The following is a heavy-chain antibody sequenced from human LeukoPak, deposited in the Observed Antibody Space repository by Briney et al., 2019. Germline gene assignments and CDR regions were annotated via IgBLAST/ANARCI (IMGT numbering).Heavy chain of an antibody. Sequence: GGSLRFACAASGFTFSSYWMHWVRQAPGKGLVWVSRINSDGSSTSYADSVKGRFTISRDNAKNTLYLQMNSLRVEDTAVYYCARGSYDSSGYLTPFAFYFDYWGQGTLVTVSS. CDR2: INSDGSST. CDR1: GFTFSSYW. CDR3: ARGSYDSSGYLTPFAFYFDY. J-gene: IGHJ4*02. V-gene: IGHV3-74*01. D-gene: IGHD3-22*01.